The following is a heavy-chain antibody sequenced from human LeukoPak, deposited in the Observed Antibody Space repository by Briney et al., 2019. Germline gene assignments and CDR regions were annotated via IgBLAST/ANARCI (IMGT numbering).Heavy chain of an antibody. D-gene: IGHD6-19*01. V-gene: IGHV3-30-3*01. CDR2: ISYDGSNE. Sequence: GGSLRLSCTASGFGFSTYDMHWVRQAPGKGLEWVAAISYDGSNEYYADSVKGRFTISRDNSKNTLYLQMNSLRAEDTAVYYCARSGSGWYEGFDYWGQGTLVTVSS. J-gene: IGHJ4*02. CDR1: GFGFSTYD. CDR3: ARSGSGWYEGFDY.